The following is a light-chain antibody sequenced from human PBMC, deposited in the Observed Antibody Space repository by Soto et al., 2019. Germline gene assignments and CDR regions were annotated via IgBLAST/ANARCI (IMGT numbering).Light chain of an antibody. V-gene: IGKV3-11*01. Sequence: EIVLTQSPATLSLSPGERATLSCRASQSVSSYLAWYQQKAGQAPRLLIYDASNRATGIPVRFSGSGSGTDFTLTISSLEPEDFAVYYCQQHSYWPPITFGHGTRLEIK. CDR1: QSVSSY. CDR2: DAS. J-gene: IGKJ5*01. CDR3: QQHSYWPPIT.